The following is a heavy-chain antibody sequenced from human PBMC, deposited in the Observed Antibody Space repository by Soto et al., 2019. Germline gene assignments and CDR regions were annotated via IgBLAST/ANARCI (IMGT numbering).Heavy chain of an antibody. D-gene: IGHD3-10*01. V-gene: IGHV3-30*18. CDR2: ISYDGSNK. J-gene: IGHJ6*02. CDR1: GFTFSSYG. Sequence: QVQLVESGGGVVQPGRSLRLSCAASGFTFSSYGMHWVRQAPGKGLEWVAVISYDGSNKYYADSVKGRFTISRDNSKNXQYLQMNSLRAEDTAVYYCAKDRRGWEYYYYGMDVWGQGTTVTVSS. CDR3: AKDRRGWEYYYYGMDV.